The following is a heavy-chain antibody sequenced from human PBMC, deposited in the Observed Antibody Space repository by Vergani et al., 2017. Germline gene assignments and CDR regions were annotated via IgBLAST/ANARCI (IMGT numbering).Heavy chain of an antibody. D-gene: IGHD4-23*01. J-gene: IGHJ4*02. Sequence: QVQLVQSGAEVKKPGSSVKVSCKASGYTFTSYSMHWVRQAPGQGLEWMGIINPSGGSTRYAQKFQGRVTMTRDTPTSTVYMELGSLTSEDTAVYYCARAYYSCNLPGDYWGQGTLVTVSS. CDR1: GYTFTSYS. CDR2: INPSGGST. V-gene: IGHV1-46*01. CDR3: ARAYYSCNLPGDY.